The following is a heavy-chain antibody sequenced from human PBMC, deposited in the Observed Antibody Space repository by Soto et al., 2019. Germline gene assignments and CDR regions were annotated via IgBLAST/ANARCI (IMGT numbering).Heavy chain of an antibody. V-gene: IGHV3-15*01. CDR1: GFTFSNAW. CDR3: TTGHAVFGVVIVPFDY. CDR2: IKSKSDGGTT. D-gene: IGHD3-3*01. Sequence: GGSLRLSCAASGFTFSNAWMSWVRQAPGKGLEWVGRIKSKSDGGTTDYAAPVKGRVAISRDDSSNTLYLQMNSLKTEDTAVYYCTTGHAVFGVVIVPFDYWGQGALVTVSS. J-gene: IGHJ4*02.